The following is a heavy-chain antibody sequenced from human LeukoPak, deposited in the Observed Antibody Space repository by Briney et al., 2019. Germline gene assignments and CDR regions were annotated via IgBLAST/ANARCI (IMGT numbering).Heavy chain of an antibody. Sequence: KPSETLSLTCTVSSGSISTSNYYWGWVRQPPGKALEWIGNIFYSGSTYYSPSLKSRVTISLDTSRNQFSLKLSSVTAADTAVYYCVRDTFSGSPYWGQGTLVTVSS. D-gene: IGHD1-26*01. CDR3: VRDTFSGSPY. CDR2: IFYSGST. J-gene: IGHJ4*02. CDR1: SGSISTSNYY. V-gene: IGHV4-39*07.